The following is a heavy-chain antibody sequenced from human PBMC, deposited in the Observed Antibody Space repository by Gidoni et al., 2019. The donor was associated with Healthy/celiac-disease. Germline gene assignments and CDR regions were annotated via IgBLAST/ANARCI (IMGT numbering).Heavy chain of an antibody. CDR2: IYYSGST. Sequence: QLQLHESGPGLVKPSEPLSLTCTVSGGSISSSSYYWGWLRQPPGKGLEWIGSIYYSGSTYYNPSLKSRVTISVDTSKNKFSLKLSSVTAADTAVYYPYSGSYYVDYWGQGTLVTVSS. CDR3: YSGSYYVDY. CDR1: GGSISSSSYY. D-gene: IGHD1-26*01. J-gene: IGHJ4*02. V-gene: IGHV4-39*01.